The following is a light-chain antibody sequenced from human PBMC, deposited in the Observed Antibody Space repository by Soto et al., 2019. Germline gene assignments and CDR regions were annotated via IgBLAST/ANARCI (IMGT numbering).Light chain of an antibody. CDR2: DAS. V-gene: IGKV1-5*01. CDR3: QKSYSTPWK. Sequence: DIQITHSPSTLSASVVDRVTITFRASQSISSWLAWYQQKPGTAPKLLIFDASRLESGVPSRFSGRGSGTGFTLTISSLQPEDFATYYCQKSYSTPWKFGQGTKVDIK. CDR1: QSISSW. J-gene: IGKJ1*01.